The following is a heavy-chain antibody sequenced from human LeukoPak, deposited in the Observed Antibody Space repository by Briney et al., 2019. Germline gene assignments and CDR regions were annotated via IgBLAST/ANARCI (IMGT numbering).Heavy chain of an antibody. Sequence: GGSLRLSCAASGFIFSHYGMHWVRQAPGKGLEWVAVIWSDGTNRYYADSVKGRFSINRDDSQKRVFLQMNSLRAEDTAAYYCARDDKRGFDYRNSLQYWGQGAVVTVSS. D-gene: IGHD4-11*01. CDR2: IWSDGTNR. CDR1: GFIFSHYG. J-gene: IGHJ4*02. V-gene: IGHV3-33*01. CDR3: ARDDKRGFDYRNSLQY.